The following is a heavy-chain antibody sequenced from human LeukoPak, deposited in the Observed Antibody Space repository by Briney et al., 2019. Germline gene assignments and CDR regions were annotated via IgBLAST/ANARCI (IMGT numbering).Heavy chain of an antibody. V-gene: IGHV4-30-4*01. D-gene: IGHD5-18*01. CDR2: IYYSGST. CDR3: ARSIQLWRWFDP. CDR1: GGSISSGDYY. J-gene: IGHJ5*02. Sequence: PSQTLSLTCTVSGGSISSGDYYWSWIRQPPGKGLEWIGYIYYSGSTYYNPSLKSRVTISVDTSKNQFSLKLSSVTAADTAVYYCARSIQLWRWFDPWGQGTLVTVSS.